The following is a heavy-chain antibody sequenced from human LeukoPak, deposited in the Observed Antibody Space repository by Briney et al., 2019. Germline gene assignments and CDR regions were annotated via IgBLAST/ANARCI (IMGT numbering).Heavy chain of an antibody. D-gene: IGHD5-24*01. CDR2: IHIDGNT. Sequence: GGSLTLSCVVSGFAFSHHYKHWVRHAQAKGLVWVSRIHIDGNTNYSDSVKSRFTISRHNTKNTVYLQMNSLRAEDTAVYYCARDLNYNFDYWGQGALVTVSS. V-gene: IGHV3-74*01. J-gene: IGHJ4*02. CDR1: GFAFSHHY. CDR3: ARDLNYNFDY.